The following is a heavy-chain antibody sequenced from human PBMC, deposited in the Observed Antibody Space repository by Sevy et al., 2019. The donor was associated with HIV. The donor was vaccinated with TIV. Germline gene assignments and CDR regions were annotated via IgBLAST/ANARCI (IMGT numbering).Heavy chain of an antibody. Sequence: GGSLRLSCAASGFTFSNYAMSWVRQAPGMGLEWVSSISRSGGSTYYADSVKGRFTISRDNSKNTLYLQMNSLRAEDTAVYYCAKVDVVVPVADYGMDVWGQGTTVTVS. CDR3: AKVDVVVPVADYGMDV. V-gene: IGHV3-23*01. CDR1: GFTFSNYA. J-gene: IGHJ6*02. D-gene: IGHD2-2*01. CDR2: ISRSGGST.